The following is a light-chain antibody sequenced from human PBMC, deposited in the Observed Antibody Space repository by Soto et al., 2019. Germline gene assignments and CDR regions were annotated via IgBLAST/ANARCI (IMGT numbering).Light chain of an antibody. V-gene: IGLV2-14*01. CDR1: SSDVGGYNY. Sequence: VLTQPASVSGSPGQSITISCTGTSSDVGGYNYVSWYQQHPGKAPKLMIYEVSNRPSGVSNRFSGSKSGNTASLTISGLQAEDEADYYCSSYTSSSTLDVFGTGTKVTVL. CDR2: EVS. CDR3: SSYTSSSTLDV. J-gene: IGLJ1*01.